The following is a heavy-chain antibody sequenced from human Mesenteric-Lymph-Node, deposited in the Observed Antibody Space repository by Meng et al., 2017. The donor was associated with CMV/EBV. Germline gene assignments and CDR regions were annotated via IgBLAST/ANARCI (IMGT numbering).Heavy chain of an antibody. CDR2: MNPINGNT. J-gene: IGHJ3*02. V-gene: IGHV1-8*01. Sequence: ASVKVSCKASGYTFTSHDINWVRQATGQGLEWMGWMNPINGNTGYAQKFQGRVTLTRSTSMSTAYMELSSLRSEDTAVYYCARGLPRYISSAVPAAYDVFDIWGQGTLVTVSS. D-gene: IGHD2-2*01. CDR3: ARGLPRYISSAVPAAYDVFDI. CDR1: GYTFTSHD.